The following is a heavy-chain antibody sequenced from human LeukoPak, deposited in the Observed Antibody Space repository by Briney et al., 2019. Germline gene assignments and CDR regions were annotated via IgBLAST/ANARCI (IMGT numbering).Heavy chain of an antibody. CDR3: ARVFQSRPYYDFWSGYLGY. Sequence: SVKVSCKASGGTFSSYAISWVRQAPGQGLEWMGRIIPILGIANYAQKFQGRVTITADESTSTAYMELSSLRSEDTAVYYCARVFQSRPYYDFWSGYLGYWGQGTLVTVSS. CDR1: GGTFSSYA. D-gene: IGHD3-3*01. CDR2: IIPILGIA. V-gene: IGHV1-69*04. J-gene: IGHJ4*02.